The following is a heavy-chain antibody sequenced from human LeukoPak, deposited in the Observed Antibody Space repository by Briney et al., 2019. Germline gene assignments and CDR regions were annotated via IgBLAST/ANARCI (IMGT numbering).Heavy chain of an antibody. V-gene: IGHV1-18*01. D-gene: IGHD3-16*01. CDR3: PREAYYHYYFNY. J-gene: IGHJ4*02. CDR1: GYTFTSYG. CDR2: ISAYNGNT. Sequence: ASVKVSCKASGYTFTSYGISWVRQAPGQGLEWMGWISAYNGNTNYAQKPQGRVTMTTDTSPSTDYMELRSLRSADTAVSFCPREAYYHYYFNYWGQGTLVTVSS.